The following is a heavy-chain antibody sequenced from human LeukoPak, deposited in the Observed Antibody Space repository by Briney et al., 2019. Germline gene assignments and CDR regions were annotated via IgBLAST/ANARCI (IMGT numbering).Heavy chain of an antibody. J-gene: IGHJ4*02. Sequence: SETLSLTCTVSGGSISSSSYYWGWIRQPPGKGLEWIGSIYNSGSTYYNPSLKSRVTISVDTSKNQFSLKLSSVTAADTAVYYCARESPSIDILTGIIAGNKFDYWGQGTLVTVSS. CDR1: GGSISSSSYY. CDR2: IYNSGST. CDR3: ARESPSIDILTGIIAGNKFDY. V-gene: IGHV4-39*07. D-gene: IGHD3-9*01.